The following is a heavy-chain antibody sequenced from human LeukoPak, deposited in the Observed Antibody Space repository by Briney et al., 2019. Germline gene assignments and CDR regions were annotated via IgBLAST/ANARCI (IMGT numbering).Heavy chain of an antibody. D-gene: IGHD3-22*01. J-gene: IGHJ4*02. CDR1: GYTFTSYG. Sequence: ASVKVSCKASGYTFTSYGISWVRQAPGQGLEWMGWISAYNGNTNYAQKLQGRVTMTTDTSTSTAYMELRSLRSDDTAVYYCARDGTPAGDSSGYYLYYWGQGTLVTVYS. CDR3: ARDGTPAGDSSGYYLYY. V-gene: IGHV1-18*01. CDR2: ISAYNGNT.